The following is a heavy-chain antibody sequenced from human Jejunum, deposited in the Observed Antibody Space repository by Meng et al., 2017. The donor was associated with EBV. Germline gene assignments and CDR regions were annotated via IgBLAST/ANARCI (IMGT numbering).Heavy chain of an antibody. Sequence: QVQLVVPGPGLVNPSGTRSLTCAVSVDSIDSRNWWSWVRQSPERGLEWIGEIYYSGSTTYNPSLKSRVTILVDRSENHFSLHLSSVTAADTAVYYCVRGGDYCLVYWGQGTLVTVSS. J-gene: IGHJ4*02. CDR3: VRGGDYCLVY. CDR1: VDSIDSRNW. V-gene: IGHV4-4*02. D-gene: IGHD2-21*02. CDR2: IYYSGST.